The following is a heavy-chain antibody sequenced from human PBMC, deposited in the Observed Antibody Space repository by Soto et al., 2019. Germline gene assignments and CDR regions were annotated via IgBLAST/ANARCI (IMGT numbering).Heavy chain of an antibody. CDR3: AAESGGARSSYYSGMDV. Sequence: QMQLVQSGPEVKKPGTSVKVSCKASGFTFTSSAVQWVRQARGQRLEWIGWIVVGSGNTNYAQKFQERVTITRDMSTSTAYMELSSLRSEDTAVYYCAAESGGARSSYYSGMDVWGQGTTVTVSS. V-gene: IGHV1-58*01. CDR1: GFTFTSSA. J-gene: IGHJ6*02. CDR2: IVVGSGNT. D-gene: IGHD2-21*01.